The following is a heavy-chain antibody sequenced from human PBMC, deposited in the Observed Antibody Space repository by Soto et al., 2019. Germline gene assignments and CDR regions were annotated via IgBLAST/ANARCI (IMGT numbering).Heavy chain of an antibody. CDR2: ISGRGGST. J-gene: IGHJ4*02. D-gene: IGHD5-12*01. CDR3: AKRFYREEDGYNFFDS. V-gene: IGHV3-23*01. Sequence: EVQLLESGGGLVQPGGSLRLSCSASGFTFSNCAMSWVRQAPGKGLEWVSTISGRGGSTYYADSVKGRLTISRDNSKNTLFLQMNSQIAEDTAVYYCAKRFYREEDGYNFFDSWGQGTLVTVSS. CDR1: GFTFSNCA.